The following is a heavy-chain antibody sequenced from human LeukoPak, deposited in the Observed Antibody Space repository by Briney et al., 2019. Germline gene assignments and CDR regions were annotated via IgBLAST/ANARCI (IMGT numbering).Heavy chain of an antibody. CDR2: IYYSGST. D-gene: IGHD6-13*01. Sequence: SETLSLTCTVSGGSISSSSCYWGWIRQPPGKGLEWIGSIYYSGSTYYNPSHKSRVTISVDTSKNQFSLKLSSVTAADTAVYYCARQSAGDFDYWGQGTLVTVSS. CDR3: ARQSAGDFDY. CDR1: GGSISSSSCY. V-gene: IGHV4-39*01. J-gene: IGHJ4*02.